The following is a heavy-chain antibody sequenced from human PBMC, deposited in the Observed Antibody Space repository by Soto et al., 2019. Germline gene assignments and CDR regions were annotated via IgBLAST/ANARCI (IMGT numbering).Heavy chain of an antibody. V-gene: IGHV4-39*01. CDR3: ASLTPMITFGGVIVRGDYYGMDV. D-gene: IGHD3-16*02. CDR1: GGSISSSSYY. J-gene: IGHJ6*02. CDR2: IYYSGST. Sequence: SETLSLTCTVSGGSISSSSYYWGWIRQPPGKGLEWIGSIYYSGSTYYNPSLKSRVTISVDTSKNQFSLKLSSVTAADTAVYYCASLTPMITFGGVIVRGDYYGMDVWGQGTTVTVSS.